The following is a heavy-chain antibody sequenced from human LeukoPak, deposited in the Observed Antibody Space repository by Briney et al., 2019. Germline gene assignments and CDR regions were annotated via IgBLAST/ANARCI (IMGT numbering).Heavy chain of an antibody. CDR2: IYYTGTA. Sequence: SETLSLTCTVSGASISSYYWSWIRQPPGKGLEWIAYIYYTGTAKYNPSLKSRVTISVDTSKNQFSLKLSSVTAADTAVYYCARDRIVVVPAAIYYYGMDVWGQGTTVTVSS. D-gene: IGHD2-2*01. V-gene: IGHV4-59*01. CDR3: ARDRIVVVPAAIYYYGMDV. J-gene: IGHJ6*02. CDR1: GASISSYY.